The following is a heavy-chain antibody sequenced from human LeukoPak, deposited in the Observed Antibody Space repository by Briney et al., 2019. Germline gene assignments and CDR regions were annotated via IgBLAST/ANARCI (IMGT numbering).Heavy chain of an antibody. CDR1: GGSISSYY. CDR2: IYYSGST. J-gene: IGHJ5*02. Sequence: PSETLSLTCTVSGGSISSYYWSWIRQPPGKGLEWIGYIYYSGSTYYNPSLKSRVTISVDTSKNQFSLKLSSVTAADTAVYYCAREEGSGSSTGSWFDPWGQGTLVTVSS. D-gene: IGHD1-26*01. CDR3: AREEGSGSSTGSWFDP. V-gene: IGHV4-59*12.